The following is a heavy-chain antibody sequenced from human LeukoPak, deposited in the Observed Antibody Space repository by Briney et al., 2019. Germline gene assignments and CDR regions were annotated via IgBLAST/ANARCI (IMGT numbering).Heavy chain of an antibody. CDR1: GVSFSSGGDY. J-gene: IGHJ4*02. CDR3: ARNGGNSDYDY. CDR2: ISYSGST. Sequence: SESLSLTCTISGVSFSSGGDYWSWLRPHPGQGLEWIGYISYSGSTHYNPSLKSRLTMSVHTSKNQFSLRLSSVTAADTAVYYCARNGGNSDYDYWSQGTLVTVSA. V-gene: IGHV4-31*03. D-gene: IGHD4-23*01.